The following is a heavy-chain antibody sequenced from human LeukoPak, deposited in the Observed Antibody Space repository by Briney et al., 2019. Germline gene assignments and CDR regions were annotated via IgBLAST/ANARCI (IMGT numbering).Heavy chain of an antibody. CDR2: IGASGADT. V-gene: IGHV3-23*01. D-gene: IGHD3-22*01. Sequence: PGGSLRLSCTASGFPFIEYSMNWVRQVPGKGLDWVSVIGASGADTYYADSVKGRFTISRDNAKNTLYLHMSSLRAEDTAVYFCARRPRDSSGYYLGAFHAWGQGTTVTVSS. CDR3: ARRPRDSSGYYLGAFHA. CDR1: GFPFIEYS. J-gene: IGHJ3*01.